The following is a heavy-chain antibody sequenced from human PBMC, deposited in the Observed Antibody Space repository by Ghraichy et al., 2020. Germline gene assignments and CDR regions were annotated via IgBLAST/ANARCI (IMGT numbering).Heavy chain of an antibody. J-gene: IGHJ4*02. V-gene: IGHV4-59*01. CDR1: GGSISSYY. Sequence: SETLSLTCTVSGGSISSYYWSWIRQPPGKGLEWIGYIYYSGSTNYNPSLKSRVTISVDTSKNQFSLKLSSVTAADTAVYYCARYSSGWLQHFDYWGQGTLVTVSS. D-gene: IGHD6-19*01. CDR2: IYYSGST. CDR3: ARYSSGWLQHFDY.